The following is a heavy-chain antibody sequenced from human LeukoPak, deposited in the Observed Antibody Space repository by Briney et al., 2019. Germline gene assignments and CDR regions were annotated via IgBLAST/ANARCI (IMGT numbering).Heavy chain of an antibody. Sequence: GESLKISCKGSGYSFTSYWIGWVRQMPGKGLEWMGIIYPGDSDTRYSPSFQGQVTISADKSISTAYLQWSSLKASDTAMYYCAIQKYSGGWYGWFDPWGQGTLVTVSS. CDR1: GYSFTSYW. CDR3: AIQKYSGGWYGWFDP. CDR2: IYPGDSDT. J-gene: IGHJ5*02. V-gene: IGHV5-51*01. D-gene: IGHD6-19*01.